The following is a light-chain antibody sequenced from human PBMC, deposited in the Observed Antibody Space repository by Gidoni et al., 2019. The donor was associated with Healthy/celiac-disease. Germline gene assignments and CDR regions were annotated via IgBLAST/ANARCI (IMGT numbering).Light chain of an antibody. CDR3: QQYGSSPT. J-gene: IGKJ1*01. Sequence: EIVLTQSPGTLSLSPGERATLSCRAIQSVSSSYLAWYQQKPGQAPRLLIYGASSRATGIPDRFSGSGSGTDFTLTISRLEPEDFAVYYCQQYGSSPTFGQXTKVEIK. CDR1: QSVSSSY. CDR2: GAS. V-gene: IGKV3-20*01.